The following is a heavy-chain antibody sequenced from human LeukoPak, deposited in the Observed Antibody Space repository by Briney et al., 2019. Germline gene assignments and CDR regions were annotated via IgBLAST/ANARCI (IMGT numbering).Heavy chain of an antibody. CDR2: IIPIFGTA. CDR3: ASARVFVLKQWPTYYFDY. V-gene: IGHV1-69*13. D-gene: IGHD6-19*01. CDR1: GGTFSSYA. Sequence: GASVKVSCKASGGTFSSYAISWVRQAPGQGLEWMGGIIPIFGTANYAQKFQGRVTITADESTSTAYMELSSLRSEGTAVYYCASARVFVLKQWPTYYFDYRGQGTLVTVSS. J-gene: IGHJ4*02.